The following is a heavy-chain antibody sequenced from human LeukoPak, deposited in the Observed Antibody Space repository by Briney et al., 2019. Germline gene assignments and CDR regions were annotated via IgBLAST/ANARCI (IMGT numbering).Heavy chain of an antibody. Sequence: PGRSLRLSSAASGFTFSNYAMHWVRQAPGKGPEWVAFISNDGSQRFDADSVKGRFTISRDNSKNTLYLQVNSLRLDDTAVYYCARGLWFGELLYSRGGIDFWGQGTLVTVSS. D-gene: IGHD3-10*01. V-gene: IGHV3-30*04. J-gene: IGHJ4*02. CDR1: GFTFSNYA. CDR3: ARGLWFGELLYSRGGIDF. CDR2: ISNDGSQR.